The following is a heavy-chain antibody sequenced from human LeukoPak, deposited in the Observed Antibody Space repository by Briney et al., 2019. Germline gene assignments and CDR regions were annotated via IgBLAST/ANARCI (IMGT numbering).Heavy chain of an antibody. V-gene: IGHV3-30*04. Sequence: GRSLRLSCAASGFTFSSYAMHCVGQAPGKGVESLAVILYDGSNKYYGDSVKGRFTISRDNSKNTLYLQMDSLRAEDKAVYYCARGEGITMVRGVIIWGQGTLVTVSS. J-gene: IGHJ4*02. CDR2: ILYDGSNK. CDR3: ARGEGITMVRGVII. CDR1: GFTFSSYA. D-gene: IGHD3-10*01.